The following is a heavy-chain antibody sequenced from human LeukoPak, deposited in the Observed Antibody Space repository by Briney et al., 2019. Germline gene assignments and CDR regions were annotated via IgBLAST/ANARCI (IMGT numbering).Heavy chain of an antibody. CDR2: ISAYNGNT. D-gene: IGHD3-10*01. CDR1: GYTFTGYY. Sequence: ASVKVSCKASGYTFTGYYMHWVRQAPGQGLEWMGWISAYNGNTNYAQKLQGRVTMTTDTSTSTAYMELRSLRSDDTAVYYCARGGITMVRGVIRTEYWGQGTLVTVSS. CDR3: ARGGITMVRGVIRTEY. V-gene: IGHV1-18*04. J-gene: IGHJ4*02.